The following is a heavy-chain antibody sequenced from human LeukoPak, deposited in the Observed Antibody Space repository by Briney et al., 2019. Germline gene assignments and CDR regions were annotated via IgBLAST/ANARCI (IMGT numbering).Heavy chain of an antibody. J-gene: IGHJ4*02. Sequence: GGSLRLSCAASGFTFSTYWMHWVRQAPGKGLEWVSSITSSSSYIYYADSVKGRFTISRDNAKNSLYLQMNSLRAEDTAVYYCARSYSSSRGTFDYWGQGTLVTVSS. V-gene: IGHV3-21*01. CDR1: GFTFSTYW. CDR2: ITSSSSYI. D-gene: IGHD6-6*01. CDR3: ARSYSSSRGTFDY.